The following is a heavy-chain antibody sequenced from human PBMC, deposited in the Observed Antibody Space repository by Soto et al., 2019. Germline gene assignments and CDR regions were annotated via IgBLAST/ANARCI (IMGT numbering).Heavy chain of an antibody. Sequence: QVQLQQWGAGLLKPSGTLSLICAVYGGSFSGYYWTWIRQPPGTGLEWIGEINHSGSTNYNPSLKSRVTISVDTSKNQFSLKLTSVTAADTAVYYCARDKITGLFDYWGQGTLVTVSS. D-gene: IGHD2-8*02. J-gene: IGHJ4*02. CDR3: ARDKITGLFDY. CDR1: GGSFSGYY. CDR2: INHSGST. V-gene: IGHV4-34*01.